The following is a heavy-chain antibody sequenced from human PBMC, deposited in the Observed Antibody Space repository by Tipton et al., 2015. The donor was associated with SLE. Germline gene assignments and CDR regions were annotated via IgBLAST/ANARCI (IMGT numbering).Heavy chain of an antibody. J-gene: IGHJ4*02. CDR2: INHSGGT. CDR3: ARLRFGEYGSDY. CDR1: GGSFSGYH. D-gene: IGHD3-10*01. Sequence: TLSLTCAVYGGSFSGYHWSWIRQPPGKGLEWIGEINHSGGTNYNPSLKSRVTISVDTSKNQFSLKLSSVTAADTAVYYCARLRFGEYGSDYWGQGTLVTVSS. V-gene: IGHV4-34*01.